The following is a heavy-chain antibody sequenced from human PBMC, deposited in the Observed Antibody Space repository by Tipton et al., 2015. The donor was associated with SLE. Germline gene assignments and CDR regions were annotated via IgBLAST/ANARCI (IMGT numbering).Heavy chain of an antibody. Sequence: TLSLTCTVSGGSINSRYWSWIRQPPGKGLEWIGYFYGESTSYNPSLRGRVTISGDTSRNQFSLTLTSVTVADTAVYYCAKEGGSESHDGFDIWGQGTMVTVSS. D-gene: IGHD3-10*01. CDR3: AKEGGSESHDGFDI. V-gene: IGHV4-4*08. CDR1: GGSINSRY. CDR2: FYGEST. J-gene: IGHJ3*02.